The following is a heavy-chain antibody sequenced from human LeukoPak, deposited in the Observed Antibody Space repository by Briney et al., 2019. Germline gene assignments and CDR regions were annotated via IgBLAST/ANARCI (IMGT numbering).Heavy chain of an antibody. CDR1: GFTFSSYA. D-gene: IGHD5-24*01. CDR3: AREGDGYAYYFDY. CDR2: ISYDGSNK. Sequence: GGSLRLSCAASGFTFSSYAMHWVRQAPGKGLEWVAVISYDGSNKYYADSVKGRFTISRGNSKNTLYLQMNSLRAEDTAVYYCAREGDGYAYYFDYWGQGTLVTVSS. J-gene: IGHJ4*02. V-gene: IGHV3-30-3*01.